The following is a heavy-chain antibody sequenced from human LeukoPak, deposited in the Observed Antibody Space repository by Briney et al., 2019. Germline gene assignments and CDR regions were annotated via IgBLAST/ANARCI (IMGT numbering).Heavy chain of an antibody. Sequence: GGSLRLSCAASGFTFGDYGMSWVRQAPGKGLEWVSGINWNGGSTGYADSVKGRFTISRDNAKNSLYLQMNSLRAEDTALYYYARDPFYTDYGDSNWFDPWGQGTLVTVSS. V-gene: IGHV3-20*04. D-gene: IGHD4-17*01. CDR3: ARDPFYTDYGDSNWFDP. CDR2: INWNGGST. CDR1: GFTFGDYG. J-gene: IGHJ5*02.